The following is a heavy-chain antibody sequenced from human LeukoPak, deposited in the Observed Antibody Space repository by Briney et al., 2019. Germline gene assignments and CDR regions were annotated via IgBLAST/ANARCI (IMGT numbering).Heavy chain of an antibody. V-gene: IGHV3-7*01. Sequence: AGGSLRLSCAASGFTFSSYWMSWVRQAPGKGLEWVANIKQDGSEKYYVDSVKGRFTISRDNSKNTLYLQMNSLRAEDTAVYYCAKDRAIAAAALTGYYFDYWGQGTLVTVSS. D-gene: IGHD6-13*01. CDR1: GFTFSSYW. J-gene: IGHJ4*02. CDR2: IKQDGSEK. CDR3: AKDRAIAAAALTGYYFDY.